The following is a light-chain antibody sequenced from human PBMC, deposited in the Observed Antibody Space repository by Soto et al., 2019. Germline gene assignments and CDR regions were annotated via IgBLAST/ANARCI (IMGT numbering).Light chain of an antibody. CDR1: QSLLHSNGYDS. J-gene: IGKJ1*01. CDR2: LGS. CDR3: MQALQSPPT. Sequence: EIVMTQSPLSLPVTPGEPASISCRSSQSLLHSNGYDSLDWYLQKPGQSPQLLIYLGSNRASGVPARFSGSGSGTDFTLKISGVEADDVGVYYCMQALQSPPTFGQGTKVEIK. V-gene: IGKV2-28*01.